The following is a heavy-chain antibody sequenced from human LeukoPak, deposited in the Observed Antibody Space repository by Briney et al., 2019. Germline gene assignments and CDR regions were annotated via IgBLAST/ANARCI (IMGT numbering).Heavy chain of an antibody. V-gene: IGHV4-34*01. CDR3: ANSREYSSSTWYHYIHH. J-gene: IGHJ5*02. CDR1: GGSFSGHY. D-gene: IGHD6-13*01. Sequence: SETLSLTCGVYGGSFSGHYWTWIRQPPGKGLEWIAEINHSGGTNYSPSLKSRVSISVDTSKNQFSLKLSSVTAADTAVYYCANSREYSSSTWYHYIHHWSQGTLVTVSS. CDR2: INHSGGT.